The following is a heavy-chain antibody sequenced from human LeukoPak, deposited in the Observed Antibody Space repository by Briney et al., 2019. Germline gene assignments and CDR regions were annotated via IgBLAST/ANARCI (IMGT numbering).Heavy chain of an antibody. J-gene: IGHJ4*02. D-gene: IGHD5-18*01. CDR3: ARSYRAHQTFYSSHFFDY. V-gene: IGHV4-34*01. Sequence: PSETLSLTCAVYGGSFSGYYWSWIRQPPGKGLEWIGEINHSGSTNYNPSLKSRVTISVDTSKNQFSLKLNSLTAADTAVYYCARSYRAHQTFYSSHFFDYWGQGTLVTVSS. CDR2: INHSGST. CDR1: GGSFSGYY.